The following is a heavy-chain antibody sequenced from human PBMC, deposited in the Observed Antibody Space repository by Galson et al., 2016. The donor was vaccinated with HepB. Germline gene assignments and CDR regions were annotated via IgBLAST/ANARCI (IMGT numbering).Heavy chain of an antibody. J-gene: IGHJ4*02. CDR3: SREGSYGVLFFDS. V-gene: IGHV3-49*03. CDR2: IRRKRYGGTS. D-gene: IGHD3-10*01. CDR1: GFTFGDFA. Sequence: SLRLSCAASGFTFGDFALSWFRQAPGKGLEWVGSIRRKRYGGTSEYAASVKCSFTISRDNSKSIPNLQMNSLKIEDTAEYYCSREGSYGVLFFDSWGQGTLVTVSS.